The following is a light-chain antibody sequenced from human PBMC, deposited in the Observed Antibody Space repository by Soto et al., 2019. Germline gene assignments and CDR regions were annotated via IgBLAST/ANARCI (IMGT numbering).Light chain of an antibody. J-gene: IGLJ2*01. CDR2: EVT. CDR3: ASYAGSSTLV. V-gene: IGLV2-8*01. Sequence: QSALTQPPSASGSPGQSVTISCTGTSSNVGEYNYVSWYQQHPAKAPKLVIYEVTKRPSGVPDRFSGSKSGNTASLTVSGLQGEDEADYYWASYAGSSTLVFGGGTKVTVL. CDR1: SSNVGEYNY.